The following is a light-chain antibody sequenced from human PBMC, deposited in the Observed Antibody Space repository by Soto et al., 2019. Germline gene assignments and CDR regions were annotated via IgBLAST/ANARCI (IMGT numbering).Light chain of an antibody. J-gene: IGLJ1*01. Sequence: QSVLTQPPSASGTPGQRVTISCSGSSSNIGSNTVSWYQQLPGTAPKLLIYSNNQRPSGVPDRFSGSKSGTSASLAINGLQSEDEADYYCAAWDNSLNNFVFGTGTKVTVL. CDR1: SSNIGSNT. CDR3: AAWDNSLNNFV. CDR2: SNN. V-gene: IGLV1-44*01.